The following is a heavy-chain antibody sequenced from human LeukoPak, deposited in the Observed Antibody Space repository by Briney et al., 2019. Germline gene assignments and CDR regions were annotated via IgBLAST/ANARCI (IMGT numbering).Heavy chain of an antibody. CDR3: AKDRVQDSGTFDY. Sequence: PGRSLRLSCAASGFTFTSYGMHWVRQAPGKRLEWVALISYDGSNKYYADSVKGRFTISRDNSKNTLYLQMNSLRAEDTAVYYCAKDRVQDSGTFDYWGQGTPVTVSS. V-gene: IGHV3-30*18. J-gene: IGHJ4*02. CDR2: ISYDGSNK. CDR1: GFTFTSYG. D-gene: IGHD1-26*01.